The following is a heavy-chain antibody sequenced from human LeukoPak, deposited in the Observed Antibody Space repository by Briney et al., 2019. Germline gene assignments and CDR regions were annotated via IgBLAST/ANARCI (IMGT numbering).Heavy chain of an antibody. Sequence: SETLSLTCTVSGGSISTGDNYWSWIRQPPGKGLEWIGYIYYSGSTYYNPSLKSRVTISVDTSKNQFSLKLSSVTAADTAVYYCARVAYGENFDYWGQGTLVTVSS. J-gene: IGHJ4*02. CDR3: ARVAYGENFDY. V-gene: IGHV4-30-4*01. CDR1: GGSISTGDNY. CDR2: IYYSGST. D-gene: IGHD4-17*01.